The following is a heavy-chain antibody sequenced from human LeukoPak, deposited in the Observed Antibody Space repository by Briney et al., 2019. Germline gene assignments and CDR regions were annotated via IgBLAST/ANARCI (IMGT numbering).Heavy chain of an antibody. Sequence: AGGSLRLSCAASGFTFSDFSMNWVRQAPGKGLEDIAYINPNSKTISYADSVKGRFTISRDNAKNSLYLQMDSLRAEDTAVYYCARRSAIFDAFDIWGQRTMVTVSS. J-gene: IGHJ3*02. CDR2: INPNSKTI. CDR3: ARRSAIFDAFDI. CDR1: GFTFSDFS. V-gene: IGHV3-48*01.